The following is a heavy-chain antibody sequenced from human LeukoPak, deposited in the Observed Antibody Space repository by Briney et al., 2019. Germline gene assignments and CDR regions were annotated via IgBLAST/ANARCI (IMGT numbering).Heavy chain of an antibody. D-gene: IGHD2-2*01. J-gene: IGHJ5*02. CDR2: INAGNGNT. V-gene: IGHV1-3*01. CDR1: GYTFTSYA. CDR3: ARGRCSSTSCAPWWFDP. Sequence: GASVKVSCKASGYTFTSYAMHWVRQAPGQRLEWMGWINAGNGNTKYSQKFQGRVTITRDTSASTAYMELSSLGSEDTAVYYCARGRCSSTSCAPWWFDPGGQGPLVTVSS.